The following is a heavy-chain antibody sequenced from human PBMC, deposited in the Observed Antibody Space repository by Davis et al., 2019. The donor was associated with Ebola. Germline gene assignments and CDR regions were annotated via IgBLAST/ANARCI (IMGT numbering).Heavy chain of an antibody. V-gene: IGHV4-34*01. CDR1: DGSFSDYY. CDR3: ARHHRTWWFDP. J-gene: IGHJ5*02. CDR2: INHSGST. D-gene: IGHD1-1*01. Sequence: SQTLSLTCAVYDGSFSDYYWSWIRQPPEKGLEWIGEINHSGSTNYNPSLKSRVTISVDTSKNQFSLKLSSVTAADTAVYYCARHHRTWWFDPWGQGTPGTVSS.